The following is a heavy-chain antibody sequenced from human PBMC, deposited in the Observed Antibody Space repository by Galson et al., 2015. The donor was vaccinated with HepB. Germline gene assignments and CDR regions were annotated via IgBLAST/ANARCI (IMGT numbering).Heavy chain of an antibody. CDR3: ARHVDFDY. J-gene: IGHJ4*02. CDR2: ISYGGGNK. Sequence: SLRLSCAASGFTFGDYAMHWVRQAPGKGLEWVAVISYGGGNKFYADSVKGRFTVSRDNSKHTLSLQMNSLRAEDTAIYYCARHVDFDYWGQGTLVTVSS. V-gene: IGHV3-30-3*01. CDR1: GFTFGDYA.